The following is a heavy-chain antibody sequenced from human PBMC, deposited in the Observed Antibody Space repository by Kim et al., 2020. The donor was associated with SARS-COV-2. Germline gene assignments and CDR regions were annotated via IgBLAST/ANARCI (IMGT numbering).Heavy chain of an antibody. CDR1: GGSFSGYY. J-gene: IGHJ6*02. CDR2: INHSGST. CDR3: ARGPNWNYGQGVGGYYYYGMDV. Sequence: SETLSLTCAVYGGSFSGYYWSWIRQPPGKGLEWIGEINHSGSTNYNPSLKSRVTISVDTSKNQFSLKLSSVTAADTAVYYCARGPNWNYGQGVGGYYYYGMDVWGQGTTVTVSS. V-gene: IGHV4-34*01. D-gene: IGHD1-7*01.